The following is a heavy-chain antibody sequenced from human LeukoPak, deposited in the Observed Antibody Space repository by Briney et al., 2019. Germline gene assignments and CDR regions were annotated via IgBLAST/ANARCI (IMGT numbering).Heavy chain of an antibody. CDR2: IGHDGKYL. V-gene: IGHV3-33*08. J-gene: IGHJ4*03. Sequence: AGGPLRLSCAASGFTFSSYAMSRVRQPPDKALEWVGVIGHDGKYLKYVDSVRGRFAMSRDNSWNTLDLQMNGLRLEDSSLYYCARDFGVGRYFDYWGLGTLVTVSS. CDR3: ARDFGVGRYFDY. CDR1: GFTFSSYA. D-gene: IGHD3-10*01.